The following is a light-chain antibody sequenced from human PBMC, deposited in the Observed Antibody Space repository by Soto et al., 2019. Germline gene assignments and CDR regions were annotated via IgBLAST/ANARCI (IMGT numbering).Light chain of an antibody. CDR2: EVS. CDR1: SSDVGGHNY. Sequence: QSALTQPASVSGSPGQSITISCTGSSSDVGGHNYVSWYQQHPGRGPKVVIYEVSNRPSGVSSRFSGSKSDNTASLTISGLQAEDEADYYCSSYTSSSTWVFGGGTKLTVL. CDR3: SSYTSSSTWV. J-gene: IGLJ3*02. V-gene: IGLV2-14*01.